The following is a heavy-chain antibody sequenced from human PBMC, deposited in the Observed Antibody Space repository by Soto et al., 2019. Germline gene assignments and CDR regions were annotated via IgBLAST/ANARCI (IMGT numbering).Heavy chain of an antibody. J-gene: IGHJ4*02. CDR2: INPGNGNT. CDR1: GYTFTNYA. D-gene: IGHD3-10*01. Sequence: QVQLVQSGAEVKKPGASVKVSCKASGYTFTNYAMHWVRQAPGQRLEWMGWINPGNGNTKYSQNFQGRVTITRDTSASIAYMELSGLRSEDTAVYHCARGAPPDSWGLGTLVTVSS. CDR3: ARGAPPDS. V-gene: IGHV1-3*01.